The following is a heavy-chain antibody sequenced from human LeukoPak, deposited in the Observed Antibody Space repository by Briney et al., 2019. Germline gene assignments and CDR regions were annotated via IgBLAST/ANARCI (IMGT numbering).Heavy chain of an antibody. J-gene: IGHJ4*02. Sequence: GSLRLSCAASGFSFSSSAMHWVRQAPGKGLDWVAFIHYDGNNKYYADSVKGRFTISRDNSKNTVYLQMNSLRPEDTAVYYCAARRLTVTTEIDYWGQGTLVTVSS. CDR3: AARRLTVTTEIDY. V-gene: IGHV3-30*02. CDR1: GFSFSSSA. D-gene: IGHD4-17*01. CDR2: IHYDGNNK.